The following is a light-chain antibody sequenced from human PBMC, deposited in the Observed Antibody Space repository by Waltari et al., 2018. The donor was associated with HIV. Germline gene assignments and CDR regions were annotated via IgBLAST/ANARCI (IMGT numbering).Light chain of an antibody. V-gene: IGLV3-21*02. CDR1: NIGSKS. Sequence: SYVLTQPPSVSVTPGQTARITCGGNNIGSKSVHWYRQKPGQAPVVVVYHASGRPSGIPERCSGSNSGNTATLTLSRVEAGDEADYYCQVWDSSSHHWVFGGGTKLTVL. CDR2: HAS. CDR3: QVWDSSSHHWV. J-gene: IGLJ3*02.